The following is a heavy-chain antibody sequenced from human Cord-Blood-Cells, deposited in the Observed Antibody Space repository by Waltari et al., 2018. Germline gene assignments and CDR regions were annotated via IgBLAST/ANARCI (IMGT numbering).Heavy chain of an antibody. CDR2: INHSGST. CDR1: GGSFSGYY. D-gene: IGHD6-19*01. J-gene: IGHJ4*02. Sequence: QVQLQQWGAGLLKPSETLSLTCAVYGGSFSGYYWSWIRQPPGKGLEWIGEINHSGSTNYNPSRKSRVTISVDTSKNQFSLKLSSVTAADTAVYYCARDGSSGPFDYWGQGTLVTVSS. CDR3: ARDGSSGPFDY. V-gene: IGHV4-34*01.